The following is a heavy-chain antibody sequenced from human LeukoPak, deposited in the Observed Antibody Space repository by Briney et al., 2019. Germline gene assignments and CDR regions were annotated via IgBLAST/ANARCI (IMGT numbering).Heavy chain of an antibody. J-gene: IGHJ4*02. CDR3: ARDRIAAAGPIDY. CDR2: IYYSGST. CDR1: GGSISSYY. V-gene: IGHV4-59*01. D-gene: IGHD6-13*01. Sequence: SSETLSLTCTVSGGSISSYYWSWIRQPPGKGLEWIGYIYYSGSTNYNPSLKSRVTISVDTSKNQFSLKLSSVTAADTAVYYCARDRIAAAGPIDYWGQGTLVTASS.